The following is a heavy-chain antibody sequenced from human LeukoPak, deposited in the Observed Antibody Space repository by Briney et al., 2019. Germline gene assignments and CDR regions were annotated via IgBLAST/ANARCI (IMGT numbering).Heavy chain of an antibody. V-gene: IGHV4-59*01. D-gene: IGHD1-26*01. J-gene: IGHJ4*02. CDR3: ARGNLSSGSYYRFDY. Sequence: PSETLSLTCTVSGGAISSYYWSWIRQPPGKGLEWIGYIYYSGSTNYNPSLKSRVTISVDTSKNQFSLKLSSVTAADTAVYYCARGNLSSGSYYRFDYWGQGTLVTVSS. CDR1: GGAISSYY. CDR2: IYYSGST.